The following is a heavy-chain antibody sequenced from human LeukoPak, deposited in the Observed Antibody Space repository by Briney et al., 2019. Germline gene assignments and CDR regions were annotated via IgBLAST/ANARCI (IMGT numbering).Heavy chain of an antibody. CDR3: ARGQAARPGDYYYYYYMDV. V-gene: IGHV3-30*01. CDR1: GFTFSSYA. CDR2: ISYGGSNK. J-gene: IGHJ6*03. D-gene: IGHD6-6*01. Sequence: GGSLRLSCAASGFTFSSYAMHWVRQAPGKGLEWVAVISYGGSNKYYADSVKGRFTISRDNSKNTLYLQMNSLRAEDTAVYYCARGQAARPGDYYYYYYMDVWGKGTTVTVSS.